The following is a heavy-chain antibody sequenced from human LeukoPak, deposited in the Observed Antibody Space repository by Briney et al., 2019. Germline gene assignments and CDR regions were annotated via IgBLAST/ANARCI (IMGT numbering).Heavy chain of an antibody. Sequence: ASVKVSCKASGYTFTGYYMHWVRQAAGQGLEWMGWINPNSGGTNYAQKFQGRVTMTRDTSISTAYMELSRLRSDDTAVYYCAREVSSSWYGIDYWGQGTLVTVSS. CDR3: AREVSSSWYGIDY. V-gene: IGHV1-2*02. CDR2: INPNSGGT. D-gene: IGHD6-13*01. J-gene: IGHJ4*02. CDR1: GYTFTGYY.